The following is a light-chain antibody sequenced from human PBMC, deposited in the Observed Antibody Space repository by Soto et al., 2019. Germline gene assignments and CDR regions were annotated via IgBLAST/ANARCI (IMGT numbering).Light chain of an antibody. V-gene: IGLV2-14*03. CDR1: SSDVGAYNF. Sequence: QSVLTQPASVSGSPGQSITISCTGTSSDVGAYNFVSWHQQHPGKAPKLMIYNVYDRPSGISYRFSGSKSGNTASLTISGRQGEDEADYDCSAYTVSRTYVFGTGTKRTVL. CDR3: SAYTVSRTYV. J-gene: IGLJ1*01. CDR2: NVY.